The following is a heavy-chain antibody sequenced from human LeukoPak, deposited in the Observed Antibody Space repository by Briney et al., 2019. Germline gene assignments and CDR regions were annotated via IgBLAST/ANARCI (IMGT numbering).Heavy chain of an antibody. D-gene: IGHD5-12*01. CDR3: ARGRGYRDYDRPLDY. CDR2: ITSGGNT. CDR1: GFTVSSNY. V-gene: IGHV3-53*01. Sequence: GGSLRLSCAASGFTVSSNYMNWVRQAPGKGLEGVSVITSGGNTYYADSVKGRFTTSRDNSKNTLYVQMNSLRAEDTAIYYCARGRGYRDYDRPLDYWGQGTLVTVSS. J-gene: IGHJ4*02.